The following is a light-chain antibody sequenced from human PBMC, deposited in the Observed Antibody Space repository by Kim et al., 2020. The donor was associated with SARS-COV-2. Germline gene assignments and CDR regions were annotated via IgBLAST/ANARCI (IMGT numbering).Light chain of an antibody. CDR3: SSYAGGNTVV. CDR1: NNDIGYYDF. Sequence: GQSGTISCTGTNNDIGYYDFVSWYQQHPGRAPRLLIYEVTRRPSGVPNRFSGSKSGNTASLTVAGLQPEDEADYYCSSYAGGNTVVFGGGTKVTVL. CDR2: EVT. J-gene: IGLJ2*01. V-gene: IGLV2-8*01.